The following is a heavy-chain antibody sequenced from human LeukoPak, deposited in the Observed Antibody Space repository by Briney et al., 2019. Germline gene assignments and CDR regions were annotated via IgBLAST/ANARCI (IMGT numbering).Heavy chain of an antibody. Sequence: GGSLRLSCAASGFTFSNYAMSWVRQAPGKGLDWVSSLSDNGGSPYYADSVKGRFTISRDNSKNTLHLHLNSLRVEDTAVYYCAKDPETYSSRWFDSWGQGTLVTVSS. V-gene: IGHV3-23*01. CDR3: AKDPETYSSRWFDS. D-gene: IGHD2-21*01. CDR1: GFTFSNYA. J-gene: IGHJ5*01. CDR2: LSDNGGSP.